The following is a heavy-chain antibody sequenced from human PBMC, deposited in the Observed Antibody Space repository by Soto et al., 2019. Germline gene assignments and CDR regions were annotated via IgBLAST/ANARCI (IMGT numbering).Heavy chain of an antibody. Sequence: QVQLQESGPGLVKPSQTLSLTCTVSGGSISSGVYYWSWIRQHHGKGPVWIVYIYYSGSTYYNPPFKSRVTLSVDTSKNPVSLKLSSVTAADTAVYYCARDGFLGDRGMDVCGKGSTVTVSS. CDR2: IYYSGST. D-gene: IGHD3-3*01. CDR3: ARDGFLGDRGMDV. CDR1: GGSISSGVYY. J-gene: IGHJ6*03. V-gene: IGHV4-31*03.